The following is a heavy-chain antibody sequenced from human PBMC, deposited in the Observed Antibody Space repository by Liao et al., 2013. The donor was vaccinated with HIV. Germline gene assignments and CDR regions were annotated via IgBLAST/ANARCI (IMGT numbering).Heavy chain of an antibody. J-gene: IGHJ3*02. CDR3: ARGGGRYLYDAFDI. V-gene: IGHV4-59*04. CDR1: GGSISNYY. Sequence: QVQLQESGPGLVKPSETLSLTCTVSGGSISNYYWSWIRQPPGKGLEWIGEIHPRGSTNYNPSLKSRVTMSVDTSKKQFSLKLTSVTAADTAFYYCARGGGRYLYDAFDIWGQGTMVAVSS. D-gene: IGHD1-26*01. CDR2: IHPRGST.